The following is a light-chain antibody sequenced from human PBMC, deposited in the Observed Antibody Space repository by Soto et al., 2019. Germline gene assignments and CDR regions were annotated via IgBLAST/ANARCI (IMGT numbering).Light chain of an antibody. Sequence: SVLTHPPSVSGAPGQRVTISCTGSSSNIGAGYHVHWYQQLPGTAPKLLIYTNRYRPSGVPDRFSGSRSGTSASLAITGLQAEDEADYYCQSYDSSLGYVFGTGTKVTVL. J-gene: IGLJ1*01. CDR1: SSNIGAGYH. V-gene: IGLV1-40*01. CDR3: QSYDSSLGYV. CDR2: TNR.